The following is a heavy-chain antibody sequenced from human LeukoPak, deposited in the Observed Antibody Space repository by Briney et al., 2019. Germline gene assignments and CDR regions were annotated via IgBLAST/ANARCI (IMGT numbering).Heavy chain of an antibody. V-gene: IGHV4-34*01. J-gene: IGHJ4*02. CDR3: ARGGGVVRAVAGTWL. Sequence: SETLSLTCIVSGGSISSYYWSWIRQPPGKGLEWIGEINHSGSTNYNPSLKSRVTISVDTSKNQFSLKLSSVTAADTAVYYCARGGGVVRAVAGTWLWGQGTLVTVSS. CDR1: GGSISSYY. CDR2: INHSGST. D-gene: IGHD6-19*01.